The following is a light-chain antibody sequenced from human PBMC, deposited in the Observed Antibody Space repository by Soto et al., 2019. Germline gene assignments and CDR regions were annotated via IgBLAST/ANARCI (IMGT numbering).Light chain of an antibody. V-gene: IGLV2-23*02. CDR2: EVN. CDR1: SSGIGTYNY. CDR3: CSFTPSSTWL. J-gene: IGLJ3*02. Sequence: QSVLTQPASVSGSPGQSITISCSETSSGIGTYNYVSWYQLHPGKVPKLIIYEVNNRPSGISPRFSGSKSGKTASLTISVLQAEDEAEYYCCSFTPSSTWLFGGGTKLTVL.